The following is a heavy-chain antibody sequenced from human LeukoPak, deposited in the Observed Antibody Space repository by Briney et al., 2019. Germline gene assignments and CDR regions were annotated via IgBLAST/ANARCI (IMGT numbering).Heavy chain of an antibody. CDR3: AKDWGIYGDSNFDY. V-gene: IGHV3-33*06. CDR2: IWYDGSNK. Sequence: GGSLRLSCAASGFTLSSYGMHWVRQAPGKGLEWVAVIWYDGSNKYYADSVKGRFTISRDNSKNTLYLQMNSLRAEDTAVYYCAKDWGIYGDSNFDYLGQGTLVTVSS. J-gene: IGHJ4*02. D-gene: IGHD4-17*01. CDR1: GFTLSSYG.